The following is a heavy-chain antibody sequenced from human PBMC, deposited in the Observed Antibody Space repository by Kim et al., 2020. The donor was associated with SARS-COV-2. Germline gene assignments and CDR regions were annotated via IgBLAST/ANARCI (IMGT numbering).Heavy chain of an antibody. V-gene: IGHV1-18*01. CDR2: KT. CDR3: ARDISDWFDP. Sequence: KTNYAQTLQGRVYMTTDASTSTAYMELRSLRSDDTAVYYCARDISDWFDPWGQGTLVTVSS. J-gene: IGHJ5*02.